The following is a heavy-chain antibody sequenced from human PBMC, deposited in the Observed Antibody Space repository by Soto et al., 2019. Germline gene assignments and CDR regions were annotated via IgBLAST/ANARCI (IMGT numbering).Heavy chain of an antibody. J-gene: IGHJ4*02. D-gene: IGHD1-26*01. CDR2: IRGNSVNT. V-gene: IGHV1-18*01. Sequence: QVQLVQSGPEVKEPGASVKVSCKASGYTFTSYGISWVRQAPGQGLEWMGWIRGNSVNTNNGQKFQGRVTMTTDTSTSTAYMELRSLGSDDTAVYYCARGWELDYWGQGTLVTVSS. CDR1: GYTFTSYG. CDR3: ARGWELDY.